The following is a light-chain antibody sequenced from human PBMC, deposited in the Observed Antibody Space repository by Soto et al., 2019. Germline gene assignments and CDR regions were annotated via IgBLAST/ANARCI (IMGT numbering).Light chain of an antibody. Sequence: QAVVTQPPSVSDAPRQRVTISCSGSSSNIGNNAVNWYQQLPGKAPKLLIYYDNLLSSGFSDRFSGSKSGTSASLAISGLQSEDEADYYCAAWDDSLNGPVFGGGTKLTVL. J-gene: IGLJ2*01. CDR3: AAWDDSLNGPV. CDR1: SSNIGNNA. CDR2: YDN. V-gene: IGLV1-36*01.